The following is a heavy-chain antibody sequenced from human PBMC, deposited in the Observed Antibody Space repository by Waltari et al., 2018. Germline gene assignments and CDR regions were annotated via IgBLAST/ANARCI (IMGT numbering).Heavy chain of an antibody. Sequence: QVYLQESGPGLVEPSQTLSLTCRVFGVSVSRGSFSWTWFRQPAGKGLEWVGYSILGRTNYNPSLKSRVNISVGTSKNQFSLNLSSVTAADTAVYFCAASTVFGVVVDYWGQGTPVTVSS. V-gene: IGHV4-61*09. D-gene: IGHD3-3*01. J-gene: IGHJ4*02. CDR1: GVSVSRGSFS. CDR3: AASTVFGVVVDY. CDR2: SILGRT.